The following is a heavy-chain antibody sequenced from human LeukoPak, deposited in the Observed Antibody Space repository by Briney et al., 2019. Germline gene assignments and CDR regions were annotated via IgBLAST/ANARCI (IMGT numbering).Heavy chain of an antibody. D-gene: IGHD3-9*01. CDR3: AKSGSGSDYDILTGPNNWFDP. Sequence: PGGSLRLSCAASGFTFSSYGMHWVRQAPGKGLEWVAFIRYDGSNKYYADSVKGRFTISRDNSKNTLYLQMNSLRAEDTAVYYCAKSGSGSDYDILTGPNNWFDPWGQGTLVTVSS. J-gene: IGHJ5*02. V-gene: IGHV3-30*02. CDR2: IRYDGSNK. CDR1: GFTFSSYG.